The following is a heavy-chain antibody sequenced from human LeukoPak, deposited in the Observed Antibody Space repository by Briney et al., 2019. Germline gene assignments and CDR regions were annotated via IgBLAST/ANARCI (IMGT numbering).Heavy chain of an antibody. D-gene: IGHD4-17*01. Sequence: GGSLRLSCAASGFIFNNYGMNWVRQAPGKGLEWISYIRGDSSSMFYADSVRGRFTISRDNAKNSLYLQMNSLRDEDTALYYCARETTVTRWGQGTLVTVSS. V-gene: IGHV3-48*02. CDR1: GFIFNNYG. J-gene: IGHJ4*02. CDR2: IRGDSSSM. CDR3: ARETTVTR.